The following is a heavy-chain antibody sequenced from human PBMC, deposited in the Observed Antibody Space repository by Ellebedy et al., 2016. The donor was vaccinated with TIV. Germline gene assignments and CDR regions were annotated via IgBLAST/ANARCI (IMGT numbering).Heavy chain of an antibody. CDR1: GFTFSTYA. J-gene: IGHJ4*02. CDR2: VRGNGGDT. Sequence: GESLKISXAASGFTFSTYAMNWVRQAPGKGLEWVSSVRGNGGDTKYADSVKGRFTISRDNSKNTVYLQMNSLTPEDTAVYYCAKDKLDYCTNEVCPFDYWGQGTLVTVSS. V-gene: IGHV3-23*01. CDR3: AKDKLDYCTNEVCPFDY. D-gene: IGHD2-8*01.